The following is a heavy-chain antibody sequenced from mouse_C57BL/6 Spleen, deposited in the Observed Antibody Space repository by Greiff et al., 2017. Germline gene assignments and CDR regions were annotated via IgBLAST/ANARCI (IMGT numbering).Heavy chain of an antibody. V-gene: IGHV1-80*01. CDR2: IYPGDGDT. J-gene: IGHJ2*01. Sequence: VQLQQSGAELVKPGASVKISCKASGYAFSSYWMNWVKQRPGKGLEWIGQIYPGDGDTNSNGKFKGKATLTADKSSSTAYMQLSSLTSEDSAVYFGARTRVITTDYFDYWGQGTTLTVSS. D-gene: IGHD1-1*01. CDR1: GYAFSSYW. CDR3: ARTRVITTDYFDY.